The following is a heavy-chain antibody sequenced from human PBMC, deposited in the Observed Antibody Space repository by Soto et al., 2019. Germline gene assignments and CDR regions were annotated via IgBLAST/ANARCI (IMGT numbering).Heavy chain of an antibody. CDR1: GFSFNKYA. CDR3: AKADGEQWLLPHLDK. Sequence: GGSLRLSCAASGFSFNKYAMIWVRQAPGKGQEWVSGITGSGSTIEYIESVKGRFTISRDNSKNTVYLQMNSLRAEDTAMYYCAKADGEQWLLPHLDKWGQGTLVTVSS. J-gene: IGHJ4*02. CDR2: ITGSGSTI. V-gene: IGHV3-23*01. D-gene: IGHD6-19*01.